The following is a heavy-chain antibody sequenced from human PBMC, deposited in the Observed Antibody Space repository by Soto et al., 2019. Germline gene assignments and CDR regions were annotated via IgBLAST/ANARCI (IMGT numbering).Heavy chain of an antibody. Sequence: SETLSLTCTVSGGSISSYYWSWIRQPPGKGLEWIGYIYYSGSTNYNPSLKSRVTISVDTSKNQFSLKLSSVTAADTAVYYCARVNYYGHTNCFDPWGQGTLVTVS. J-gene: IGHJ5*02. CDR3: ARVNYYGHTNCFDP. CDR1: GGSISSYY. CDR2: IYYSGST. D-gene: IGHD3-10*01. V-gene: IGHV4-59*01.